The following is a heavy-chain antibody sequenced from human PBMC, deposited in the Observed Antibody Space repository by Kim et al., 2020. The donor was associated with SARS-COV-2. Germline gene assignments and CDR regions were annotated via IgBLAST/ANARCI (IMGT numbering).Heavy chain of an antibody. CDR3: ARTYSSSWYH. V-gene: IGHV4-39*01. D-gene: IGHD6-13*01. CDR1: GGSISSSSYY. Sequence: SETLSLTCTVSGGSISSSSYYWGWIRQPPGKGLEWIGSIYYSGSTYYNPSLKSRVTISVDTSKNQFSLKLSSVTAADTAVYYCARTYSSSWYHWGQGTLVTVSS. J-gene: IGHJ5*02. CDR2: IYYSGST.